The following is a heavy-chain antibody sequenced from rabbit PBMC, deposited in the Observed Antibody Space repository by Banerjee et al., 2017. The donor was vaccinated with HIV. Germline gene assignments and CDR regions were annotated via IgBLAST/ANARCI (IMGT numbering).Heavy chain of an antibody. CDR2: ITYGGSA. J-gene: IGHJ4*01. CDR3: ARDLAGVIGWNFNL. Sequence: QEQLEESGGGLVKPEGSLTLTCKASGFSFSDKYVMCWVRQAPGKGLEWIGYITYGGSAYYASWVKGRFTISKTSSTTVTLQMTSLTAADTATYFCARDLAGVIGWNFNLWGQGTLVTVS. CDR1: GFSFSDKYV. V-gene: IGHV1S45*01. D-gene: IGHD4-1*01.